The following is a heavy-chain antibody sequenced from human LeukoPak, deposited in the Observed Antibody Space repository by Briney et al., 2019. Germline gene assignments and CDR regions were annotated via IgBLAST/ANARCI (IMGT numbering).Heavy chain of an antibody. CDR2: ISGSGGST. V-gene: IGHV3-23*01. CDR3: AKPEPGSYCSSTSCYPYYYYYYMDV. Sequence: GGSLRLSCAASGLTFISYAMSWVRQAPGKGLEWVSPISGSGGSTYYADSVKGRFTISRDNSKNTLYLQVNSLRAEDTAVYYCAKPEPGSYCSSTSCYPYYYYYYMDVWGKGTTVTVSS. D-gene: IGHD2-2*01. J-gene: IGHJ6*03. CDR1: GLTFISYA.